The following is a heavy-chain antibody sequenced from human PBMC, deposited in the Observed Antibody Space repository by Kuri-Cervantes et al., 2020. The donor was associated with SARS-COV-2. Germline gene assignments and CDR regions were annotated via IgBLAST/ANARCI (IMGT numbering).Heavy chain of an antibody. V-gene: IGHV3-30*02. CDR1: GFTFSSYG. D-gene: IGHD3-3*01. J-gene: IGHJ3*02. CDR3: AKAYYDFWSGPWGGFDI. Sequence: GESLKISCAASGFTFSSYGMHWVRQAPGKGLQWVAFIGYDGSDKYYADSVKGRFTISRDSSKNTLDMQMNSLRAEGTAVYFCAKAYYDFWSGPWGGFDIWGQGTVVTVSS. CDR2: IGYDGSDK.